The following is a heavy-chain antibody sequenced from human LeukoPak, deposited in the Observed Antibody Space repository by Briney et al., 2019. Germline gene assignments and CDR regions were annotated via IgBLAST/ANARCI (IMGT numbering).Heavy chain of an antibody. V-gene: IGHV3-7*05. Sequence: TGGSLRLSCAASGFTFSSHWMSWVRQAPGKGLEWVANIKHDGSERYYVGSVKGRFTISRDNAKNSLYLQMNGLRAEDTAVYYCALYNWNSKRDLDYWGQGTLVTVSS. D-gene: IGHD1-7*01. CDR2: IKHDGSER. J-gene: IGHJ4*02. CDR1: GFTFSSHW. CDR3: ALYNWNSKRDLDY.